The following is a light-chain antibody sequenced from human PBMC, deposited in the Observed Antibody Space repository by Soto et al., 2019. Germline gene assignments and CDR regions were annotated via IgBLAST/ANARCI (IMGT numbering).Light chain of an antibody. CDR3: LQDYNYPWT. V-gene: IGKV1-6*01. CDR1: QDIRKD. CDR2: AAS. J-gene: IGKJ1*01. Sequence: IQMTQSPSSMSASVGDRVTLTCRASQDIRKDLAWYQQKPGKAPQILIYAASSLQSGVPSRFSGSGSGTDFTLTISSLQPEDFATYYCLQDYNYPWTVGQGTKVDIK.